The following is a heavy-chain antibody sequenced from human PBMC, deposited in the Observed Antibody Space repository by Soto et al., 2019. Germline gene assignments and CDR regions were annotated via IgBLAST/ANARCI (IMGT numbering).Heavy chain of an antibody. D-gene: IGHD3-22*01. CDR2: IYYSGST. Sequence: KTSETLSLTCTVSGGSISSGGYYWSWIRQHPGKGLEWIGYIYYSGSTYYNPSLKSRVTISVDTSKNQFSLKLSSVTAADTAVYYCASEYYYDSSRVRWGQGTLVTVSS. J-gene: IGHJ4*02. CDR3: ASEYYYDSSRVR. V-gene: IGHV4-31*03. CDR1: GGSISSGGYY.